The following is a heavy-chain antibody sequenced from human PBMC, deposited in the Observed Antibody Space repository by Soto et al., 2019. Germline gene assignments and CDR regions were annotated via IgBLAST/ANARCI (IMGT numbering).Heavy chain of an antibody. CDR3: ARDRRRGYSYLYGAYYAIDV. Sequence: GSLLLACASSVFSVTDYTMDWVRQAPGKGLDLVAIISDDGRNDYYADSVRGRFTISRDNSRNTLHLQMTSLRDDDTALYYCARDRRRGYSYLYGAYYAIDVWGQGTTVTVSS. D-gene: IGHD5-18*01. CDR2: ISDDGRND. V-gene: IGHV3-30*01. CDR1: VFSVTDYT. J-gene: IGHJ6*01.